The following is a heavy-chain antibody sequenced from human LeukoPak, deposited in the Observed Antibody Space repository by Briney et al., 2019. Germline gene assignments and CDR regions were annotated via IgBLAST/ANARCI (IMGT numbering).Heavy chain of an antibody. CDR2: ISAGGVSLFSGSGSAA. Sequence: GGSLRLSCVASGFTFSNYAMIWVRQAPGKGPQWVSVISAGGVSLFSGSGSAAYYADSVGGRFTISRDNSKNTLYLQMNSLRADDTAVYYCARSPLFPSKDYYYYGMDVWGQGTTVTVSS. D-gene: IGHD2-21*01. CDR3: ARSPLFPSKDYYYYGMDV. CDR1: GFTFSNYA. V-gene: IGHV3-23*01. J-gene: IGHJ6*02.